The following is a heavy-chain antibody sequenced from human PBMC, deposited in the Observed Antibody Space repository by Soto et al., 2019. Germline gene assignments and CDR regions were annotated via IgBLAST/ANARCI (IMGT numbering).Heavy chain of an antibody. CDR2: INHSGST. Sequence: SETLSLTCGVYGESFSVYYWSWIRQPPGKGLEWIGEINHSGSTNYNPSLKSRVTISVGTSKNHLSLKLSSVTAADTAVYYCAREKHPWVAVPVRQLKSTWWFDSWGQGTLVTVSS. D-gene: IGHD6-19*01. V-gene: IGHV4-34*01. CDR3: AREKHPWVAVPVRQLKSTWWFDS. J-gene: IGHJ5*01. CDR1: GESFSVYY.